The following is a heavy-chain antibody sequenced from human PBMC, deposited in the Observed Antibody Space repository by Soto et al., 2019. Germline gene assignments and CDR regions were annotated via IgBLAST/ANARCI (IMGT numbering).Heavy chain of an antibody. V-gene: IGHV3-23*01. CDR3: ATRNYYDSSGYYYYYFDF. Sequence: GGSLRLSCAASGFPFSSYSMSWVRQAPGKGLEWVSAISGSGGSTYYADSVVGRFTISRDNSKNTLYLQMNSLRAEDTAVYYCATRNYYDSSGYYYYYFDFWGQGSLVTVSS. J-gene: IGHJ4*02. CDR1: GFPFSSYS. CDR2: ISGSGGST. D-gene: IGHD3-22*01.